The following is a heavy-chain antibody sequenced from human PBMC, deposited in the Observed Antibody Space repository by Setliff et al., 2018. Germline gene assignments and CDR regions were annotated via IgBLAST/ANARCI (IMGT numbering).Heavy chain of an antibody. CDR1: GGTFSSYA. D-gene: IGHD2-15*01. J-gene: IGHJ4*02. CDR3: ATGPDIGEFGGNYFNY. V-gene: IGHV1-69*05. Sequence: SVKVSCKASGGTFSSYAIDWVRQAPGQGLEWMGGIIPIFGTANYAQKFQGRVTITTDESTTTAYMELSSLRSEDTAVYYCATGPDIGEFGGNYFNYWGQGTLVTVSS. CDR2: IIPIFGTA.